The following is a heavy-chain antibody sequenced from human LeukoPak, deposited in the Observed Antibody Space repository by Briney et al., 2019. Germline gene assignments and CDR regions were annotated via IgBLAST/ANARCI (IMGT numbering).Heavy chain of an antibody. Sequence: GGSLRLSCAASGFTFSTYAMNWVRQAPGKGLEWVSYISDSSRTIYYADSVKGRFTISRDNAKNSLYLQMNSLRAEDTALYYCAKARGYSYGLLYYFDYWGQGTLVTVSS. CDR2: ISDSSRTI. D-gene: IGHD5-18*01. J-gene: IGHJ4*02. CDR3: AKARGYSYGLLYYFDY. CDR1: GFTFSTYA. V-gene: IGHV3-48*04.